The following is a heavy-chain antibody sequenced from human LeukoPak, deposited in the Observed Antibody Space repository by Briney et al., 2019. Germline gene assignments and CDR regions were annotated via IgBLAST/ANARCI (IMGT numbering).Heavy chain of an antibody. D-gene: IGHD6-19*01. CDR1: GGSFSGYY. V-gene: IGHV4-34*01. CDR3: ARGGPGNKWQWLPNRAFDI. Sequence: PSETLSLTCAVYGGSFSGYYWSWIRQPPGKGLEWIGEINHSGSTNYNPPLKSRVTISVDTSKNQFSLKLSSVTAADTAVYYCARGGPGNKWQWLPNRAFDIWGQGTMVTVSS. CDR2: INHSGST. J-gene: IGHJ3*02.